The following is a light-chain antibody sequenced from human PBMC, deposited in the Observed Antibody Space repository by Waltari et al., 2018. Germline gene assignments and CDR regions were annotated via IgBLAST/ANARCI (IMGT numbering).Light chain of an antibody. CDR3: QTWGTGTVV. Sequence: QLVLTQSPSASASLGASVKLTCTLSSGHSTYTIAWHQQQPEKGPRYLMRVNSDGTHSKGDRIPDRFSGSTSGGERHLTISSLQSEDEADYYWQTWGTGTVVFGGGTKLTVL. J-gene: IGLJ2*01. CDR2: VNSDGTH. CDR1: SGHSTYT. V-gene: IGLV4-69*01.